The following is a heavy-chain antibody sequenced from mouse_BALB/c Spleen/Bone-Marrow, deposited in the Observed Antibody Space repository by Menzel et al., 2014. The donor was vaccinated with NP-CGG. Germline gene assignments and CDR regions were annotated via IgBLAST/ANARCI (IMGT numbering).Heavy chain of an antibody. J-gene: IGHJ2*01. Sequence: QLQQSGAELAGPGASVKLSCKASGYTFTSYWMQWVKQRPGQGLEWIGAIYPGDGDTRYTQKFKGKATLTADKSSSTAYMQLSSLASEDSAVYYCARGFPFDYWGQGTTLTVSS. CDR3: ARGFPFDY. V-gene: IGHV1-87*01. CDR1: GYTFTSYW. CDR2: IYPGDGDT.